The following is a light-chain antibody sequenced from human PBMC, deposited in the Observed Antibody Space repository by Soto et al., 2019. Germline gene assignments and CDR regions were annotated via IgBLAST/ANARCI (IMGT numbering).Light chain of an antibody. CDR2: EVS. CDR3: CSYAGSSTYYV. Sequence: QSVLTQPASVSGSPGQSITISCTGTSSDVGSYNLVSWYQQHPGKAPKLMIYEVSKRPSGVSNRFSGSKSGNTASLTISGLQDEDEADYYCCSYAGSSTYYVFGTGTKLTVL. V-gene: IGLV2-23*02. CDR1: SSDVGSYNL. J-gene: IGLJ1*01.